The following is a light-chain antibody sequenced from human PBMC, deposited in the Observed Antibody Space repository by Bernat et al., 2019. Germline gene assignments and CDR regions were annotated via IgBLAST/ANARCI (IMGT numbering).Light chain of an antibody. Sequence: QSVLTQPPSVSAAPGQKVTISCSGRKSNNGTNYVSWYQQFPRTAPKIVIYKNDERPSGIPDRFSASKSSTSATLDIPGLQTGDEAYYYCATWDSGLSVGVFGGGTRLTVL. V-gene: IGLV1-51*02. J-gene: IGLJ3*02. CDR3: ATWDSGLSVGV. CDR2: KND. CDR1: KSNNGTNY.